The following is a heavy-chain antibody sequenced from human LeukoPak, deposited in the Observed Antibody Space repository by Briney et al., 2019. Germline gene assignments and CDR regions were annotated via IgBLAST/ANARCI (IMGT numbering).Heavy chain of an antibody. CDR2: INHSGST. D-gene: IGHD1-26*01. CDR3: ARVGDTLDY. V-gene: IGHV4-34*01. Sequence: SETLSLTCAVYGGSFSGYYWSWIRQPPGKGLEWIGEINHSGSTNYNPSLKSRVTISVDTSKNQFSLKLSSVTAADTAVYYRARVGDTLDYWGQGTLVTVSS. J-gene: IGHJ4*02. CDR1: GGSFSGYY.